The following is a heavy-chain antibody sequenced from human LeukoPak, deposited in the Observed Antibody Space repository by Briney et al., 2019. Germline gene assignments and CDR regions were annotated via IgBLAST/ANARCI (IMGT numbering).Heavy chain of an antibody. Sequence: PSETLSLTCTVSGGSINSHYCNWIRQSPGKGLEWIGYVYKSGSINYNPSLKSRVTISVDTSKSQFSLKLNSVTAADTAIYYCATKVRGGFDIWGQGTMVTVS. J-gene: IGHJ3*02. CDR1: GGSINSHY. V-gene: IGHV4-59*11. CDR2: VYKSGSI. D-gene: IGHD2-15*01. CDR3: ATKVRGGFDI.